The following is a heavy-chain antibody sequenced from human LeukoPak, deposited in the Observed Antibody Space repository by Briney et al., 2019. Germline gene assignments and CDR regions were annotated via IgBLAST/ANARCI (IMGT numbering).Heavy chain of an antibody. D-gene: IGHD3-10*01. V-gene: IGHV3-23*01. J-gene: IGHJ4*02. CDR2: ISGSGGST. CDR3: AKDRGYFDY. CDR1: GFTFSGYG. Sequence: PGGSLRLSCAASGFTFSGYGMSWVRQAPGKGLEWVSAISGSGGSTYYADSVKGRFTTSRDNSKNTLYLQMNSLRAEDTAVYYCAKDRGYFDYWGQGTLVTVSS.